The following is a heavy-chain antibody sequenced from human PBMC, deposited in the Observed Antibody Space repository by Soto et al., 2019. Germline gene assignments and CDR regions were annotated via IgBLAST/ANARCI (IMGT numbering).Heavy chain of an antibody. CDR1: GFTFSSYS. J-gene: IGHJ3*02. CDR2: ISSSSSYI. V-gene: IGHV3-21*01. Sequence: EVQVVESGGGLVKPGGSLRLSCAASGFTFSSYSMNWVRQVPGKGLEWVSSISSSSSYIYYADSVKGRFTISRENAKNSLYLQMNSLRAEDTAVYYCARGQNGAFDIWGQGTMVTVSS. CDR3: ARGQNGAFDI. D-gene: IGHD1-1*01.